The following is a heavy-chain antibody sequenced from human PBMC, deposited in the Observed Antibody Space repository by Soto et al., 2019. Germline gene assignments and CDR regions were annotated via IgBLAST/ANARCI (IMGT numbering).Heavy chain of an antibody. CDR3: ARVKDYGDQYFDY. Sequence: PGGSLRLSCAASGFTVSSNYMSWVRQAPGKGLEWVSLIYSGGSTYYADSVKGRFTISRDNSKNTLYLQMNSLRAEDTAVYYCARVKDYGDQYFDYWGQGTLVTVSS. CDR1: GFTVSSNY. V-gene: IGHV3-53*01. D-gene: IGHD4-17*01. J-gene: IGHJ4*02. CDR2: IYSGGST.